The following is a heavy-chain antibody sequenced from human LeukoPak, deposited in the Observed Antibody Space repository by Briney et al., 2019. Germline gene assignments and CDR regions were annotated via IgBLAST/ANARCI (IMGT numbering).Heavy chain of an antibody. CDR3: AKFAQRYCSGGSCHPFDY. V-gene: IGHV3-23*01. CDR2: ISNNGGGT. Sequence: GGTLRLSCAASGFTFSTYGMSWVRQAPGKGLEWVSGISNNGGGTYYADSVKGRFTTSRDNSRNTLYLQMNSLRAEDTAAYYCAKFAQRYCSGGSCHPFDYWGQGTLVTVSS. J-gene: IGHJ4*02. CDR1: GFTFSTYG. D-gene: IGHD2-15*01.